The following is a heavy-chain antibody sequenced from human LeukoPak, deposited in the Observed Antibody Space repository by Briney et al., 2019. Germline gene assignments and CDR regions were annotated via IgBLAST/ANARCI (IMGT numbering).Heavy chain of an antibody. CDR2: ISSGGTYI. CDR1: GFTFSTYS. CDR3: ARHPDNWSFP. V-gene: IGHV3-21*01. J-gene: IGHJ5*02. D-gene: IGHD1-20*01. Sequence: GGSLRLSCAASGFTFSTYSMNWVRQAPGKGLEWVSSISSGGTYIYYADSVKGRFIISRDNARNSLYLQMNSLRADDTAVYYCARHPDNWSFPWGQGTLVTVSS.